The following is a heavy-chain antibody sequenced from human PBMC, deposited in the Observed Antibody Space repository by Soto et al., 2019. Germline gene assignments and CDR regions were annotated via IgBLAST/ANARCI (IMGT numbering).Heavy chain of an antibody. D-gene: IGHD3-9*01. J-gene: IGHJ4*02. CDR3: ARGGYYDILTGLSYLAPTNDY. CDR1: GGSISSYY. Sequence: SETLSLTCTVSGGSISSYYWSWIRQPPGKGLEWIGYIYYSGSTNYNPSLKSRVTISVDTSKNQFSLKLSSVTAADTAVYYCARGGYYDILTGLSYLAPTNDYWGQGTLVTVS. V-gene: IGHV4-59*01. CDR2: IYYSGST.